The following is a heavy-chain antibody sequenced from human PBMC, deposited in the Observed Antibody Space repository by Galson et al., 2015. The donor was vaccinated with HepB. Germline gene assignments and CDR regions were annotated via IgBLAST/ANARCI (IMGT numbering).Heavy chain of an antibody. J-gene: IGHJ4*02. V-gene: IGHV4-31*03. CDR2: IYYRGNT. D-gene: IGHD6-13*01. CDR3: ARAFSSSWYKFYFDY. Sequence: TLSLTCTVSRGSISSGGYYWRWIRQHPGKGLEWIGNIYYRGNTDYNPSLRSRVIISTDMSKSQFSLKLSSVTAADTAVYYCARAFSSSWYKFYFDYWGQGTLVTVSS. CDR1: RGSISSGGYY.